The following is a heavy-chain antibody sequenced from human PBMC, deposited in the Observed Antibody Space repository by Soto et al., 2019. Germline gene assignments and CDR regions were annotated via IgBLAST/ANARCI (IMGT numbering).Heavy chain of an antibody. Sequence: ASVKVSCKASGYTFTGYYMHWVRQAPGQGLEWMGWINPNSGGTNYAQKFQGWVTMTRDTSISTAYMELSRLRSDDTAVYYCARETNAIVAAGTDCYNYYGMDVWGQGTTVTVSS. CDR2: INPNSGGT. CDR3: ARETNAIVAAGTDCYNYYGMDV. V-gene: IGHV1-2*04. CDR1: GYTFTGYY. J-gene: IGHJ6*02. D-gene: IGHD6-13*01.